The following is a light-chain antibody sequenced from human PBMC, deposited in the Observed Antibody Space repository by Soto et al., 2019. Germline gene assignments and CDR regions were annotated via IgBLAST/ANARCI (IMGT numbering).Light chain of an antibody. Sequence: IQMTQSPSTLSASVGDRVTIACRASQSISSWLAWYQRKPGRAPKLLIYDASTRATGIPDRFSGSGSGTDFTLTISRLEPEDVAVYYCQQYEAVVTFGQGTKVDIK. J-gene: IGKJ1*01. CDR3: QQYEAVVT. CDR1: QSISSW. CDR2: DAS. V-gene: IGKV1-5*01.